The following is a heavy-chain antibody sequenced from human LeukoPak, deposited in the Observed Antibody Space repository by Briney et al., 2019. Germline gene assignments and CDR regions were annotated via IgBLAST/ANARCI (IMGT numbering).Heavy chain of an antibody. CDR2: ISGSGGST. V-gene: IGHV3-23*01. CDR3: AKNLRAVSGRDGFDL. CDR1: GFTFSSYG. D-gene: IGHD6-19*01. Sequence: TGGSLRLSCAASGFTFSSYGMHWVRQAPGKGLEWVSAISGSGGSTYYADSVKGRFTISRDTSKNTLHLQMNSLRVDDTALYYCAKNLRAVSGRDGFDLWGQGTMVTVSS. J-gene: IGHJ3*01.